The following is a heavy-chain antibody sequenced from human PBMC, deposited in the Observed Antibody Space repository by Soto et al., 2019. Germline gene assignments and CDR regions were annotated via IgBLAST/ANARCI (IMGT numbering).Heavy chain of an antibody. D-gene: IGHD3-3*01. CDR2: VLPIRGST. CDR1: GGLISKYS. CDR3: ATIRVRGGPRRFED. J-gene: IGHJ4*01. Sequence: QVQLVQSGAEVRKPGSSVKVSCKTSGGLISKYSFNWVRQAPGQGLEWMGGVLPIRGSTDYAQKFQGRLTITADRSTSTVYMELSRLRSDDTANYYCATIRVRGGPRRFEDGGQGMLISVSS. V-gene: IGHV1-69*06.